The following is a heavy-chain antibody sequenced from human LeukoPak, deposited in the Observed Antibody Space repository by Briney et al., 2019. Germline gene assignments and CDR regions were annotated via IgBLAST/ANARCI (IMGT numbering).Heavy chain of an antibody. D-gene: IGHD6-19*01. Sequence: ASVKGSCKASGDTFTGYYMHWGRQAPGQGLERMGWINPNSGGTNHAQKFQGRVTMTRDTSISTAYMELSRLRSDDTGVYYCARDSRRVVGAVAGISGYWGQETLVTVSS. V-gene: IGHV1-2*02. CDR3: ARDSRRVVGAVAGISGY. J-gene: IGHJ4*02. CDR2: INPNSGGT. CDR1: GDTFTGYY.